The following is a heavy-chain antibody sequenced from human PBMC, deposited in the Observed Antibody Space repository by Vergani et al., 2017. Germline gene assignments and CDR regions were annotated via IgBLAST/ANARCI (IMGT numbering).Heavy chain of an antibody. V-gene: IGHV1-18*01. J-gene: IGHJ6*02. CDR3: ARGTSTQPKYGSGSSYYYYYGMDV. D-gene: IGHD3-10*01. CDR1: GYTFTSYG. CDR2: ISAYNGNT. Sequence: QVQLVQSGAEVKKPGASVKVSCKASGYTFTSYGISWVRRAPGQGLEWMGWISAYNGNTNYAQKLQGRVTMTTDTSTSTAYMELRSLRSDDTAVYYCARGTSTQPKYGSGSSYYYYYGMDVWGQGTTVTVSS.